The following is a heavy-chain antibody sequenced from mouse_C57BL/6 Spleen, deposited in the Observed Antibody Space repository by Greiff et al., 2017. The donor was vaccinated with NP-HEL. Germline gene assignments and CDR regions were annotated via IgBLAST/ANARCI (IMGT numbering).Heavy chain of an antibody. D-gene: IGHD4-1*01. CDR3: ANWDVAFAY. CDR1: GFTFSSYA. J-gene: IGHJ3*01. Sequence: EVKLVESGGGLVKPGGSLKLSCAASGFTFSSYAMSWVRQTPEKRLEWVATISDGGSYTYYPDNVKGRFTISRDNAKNNLYLQMSHLKSEDTAMYYGANWDVAFAYWGQGTLVTVSA. CDR2: ISDGGSYT. V-gene: IGHV5-4*03.